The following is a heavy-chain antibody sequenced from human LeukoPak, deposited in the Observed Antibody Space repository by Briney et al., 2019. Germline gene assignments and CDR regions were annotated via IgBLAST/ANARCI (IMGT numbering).Heavy chain of an antibody. V-gene: IGHV1-8*02. J-gene: IGHJ5*02. CDR3: AIPSYDSSGYYRVRWFDP. D-gene: IGHD3-22*01. Sequence: ASVKVSCKASGYTFTSYDINWVRQATGQGLEWMGWMNPNSGNTGYAQQFQGRVTMTRNTSISTDYMELSSLRSEDTAVYYCAIPSYDSSGYYRVRWFDPWGQGTPVTASS. CDR1: GYTFTSYD. CDR2: MNPNSGNT.